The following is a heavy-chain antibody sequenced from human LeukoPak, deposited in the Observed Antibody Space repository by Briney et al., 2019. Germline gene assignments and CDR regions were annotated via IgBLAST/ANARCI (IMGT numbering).Heavy chain of an antibody. D-gene: IGHD6-6*01. CDR3: AKEGFSSSLYYFDY. CDR1: GFTFSSYW. V-gene: IGHV3-66*02. J-gene: IGHJ4*02. Sequence: GGSLRLFCAASGFTFSSYWMSWVRQAPGKGLEWVSVIYSGGTTYYADSVKGRFTISRDNSKNTLYLQMNSLRAEDTAVYYCAKEGFSSSLYYFDYWGQGTLVTVSS. CDR2: IYSGGTT.